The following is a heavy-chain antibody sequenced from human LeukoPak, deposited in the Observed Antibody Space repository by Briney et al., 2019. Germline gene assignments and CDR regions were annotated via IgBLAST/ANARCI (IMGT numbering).Heavy chain of an antibody. J-gene: IGHJ4*02. D-gene: IGHD1-26*01. Sequence: SETLSLTCTVSGGSISCYYWSWIRQPPGKGLEWIGYIYYSGSTNYNPSLKSRVTISVDTSKNQFSLKLSSVTAADTAVYYCARGSVGATTPFDYWGQGTLVTVSS. V-gene: IGHV4-59*01. CDR3: ARGSVGATTPFDY. CDR2: IYYSGST. CDR1: GGSISCYY.